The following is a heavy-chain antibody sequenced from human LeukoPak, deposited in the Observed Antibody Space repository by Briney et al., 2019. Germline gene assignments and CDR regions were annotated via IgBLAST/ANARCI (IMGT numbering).Heavy chain of an antibody. V-gene: IGHV3-23*01. Sequence: GASLGLSCAASGFTFSSYAMSWVRQAPGKGLEWVSGIGGSGGSTFYADSVKGRFTISRDNSKNTLYLQMNSLRAEDTAVYYYAKRADDFWSGYYTGRGYGGLDCWGQGTLVTVSS. CDR2: IGGSGGST. D-gene: IGHD3-3*01. CDR3: AKRADDFWSGYYTGRGYGGLDC. CDR1: GFTFSSYA. J-gene: IGHJ4*02.